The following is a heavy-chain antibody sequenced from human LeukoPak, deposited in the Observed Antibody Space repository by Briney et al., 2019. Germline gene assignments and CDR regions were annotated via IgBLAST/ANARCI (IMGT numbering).Heavy chain of an antibody. J-gene: IGHJ3*02. D-gene: IGHD3-16*02. CDR2: IYYSGST. CDR1: GGSISSSSYY. Sequence: PSETLSLTCTVSGGSISSSSYYWGWIRQPPGKGLEWIGSIYYSGSTYYNPSLKSRVTISVDTSKNQFSLKMRSVTAADTAVYYCARGLYPDDAFDIWGQGTMVTVSS. CDR3: ARGLYPDDAFDI. V-gene: IGHV4-39*01.